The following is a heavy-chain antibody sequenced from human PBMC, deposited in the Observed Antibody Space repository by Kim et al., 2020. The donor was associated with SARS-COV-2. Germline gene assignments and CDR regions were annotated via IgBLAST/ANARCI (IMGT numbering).Heavy chain of an antibody. Sequence: SETLSLTCTVSGGSISSSSYYWGWIRQPPGKGLEWIGSIYDSGSTYYNPSLKSRVTISVDTSKNQFSLKLSSVTAADTAVYYCARHEGYYGSRRGYWGQGTLVTVSS. J-gene: IGHJ4*02. V-gene: IGHV4-39*01. D-gene: IGHD3-10*01. CDR2: IYDSGST. CDR1: GGSISSSSYY. CDR3: ARHEGYYGSRRGY.